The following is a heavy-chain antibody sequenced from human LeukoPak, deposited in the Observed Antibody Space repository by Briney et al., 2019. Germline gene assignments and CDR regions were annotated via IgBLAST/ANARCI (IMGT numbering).Heavy chain of an antibody. CDR1: GGSISSYY. CDR3: ARGADSSGYYSIFYFDY. CDR2: IYYSGST. V-gene: IGHV4-59*01. D-gene: IGHD3-22*01. J-gene: IGHJ4*02. Sequence: SETLSLTCTVSGGSISSYYWNWIRQPTGKGLEWIGYIYYSGSTNYNPSLKSRVSISVDTSKNQFSHKLSSVTAADTAVYYCARGADSSGYYSIFYFDYWGQGNLVTVSS.